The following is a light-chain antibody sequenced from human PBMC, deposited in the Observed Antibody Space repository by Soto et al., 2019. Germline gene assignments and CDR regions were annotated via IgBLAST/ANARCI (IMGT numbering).Light chain of an antibody. CDR2: HDR. V-gene: IGLV3-21*04. J-gene: IGLJ2*01. CDR1: NIGSKS. Sequence: SYELTQPPSVSVAPGKTATITCGGTNIGSKSVHWHQQKPGQAPVVVMYHDRDRPSGIPERFSGSNSGNTATLTISRVEAGDEADYYCQVWDSSTDHVVFGGGTKLTVL. CDR3: QVWDSSTDHVV.